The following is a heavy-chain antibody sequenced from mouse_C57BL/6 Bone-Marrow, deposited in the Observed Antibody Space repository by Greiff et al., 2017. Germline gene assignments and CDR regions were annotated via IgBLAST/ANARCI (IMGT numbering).Heavy chain of an antibody. CDR1: GYSITSGYY. V-gene: IGHV3-6*01. Sequence: EVKLQESGPGLVKPSQSLSLTCSVTGYSITSGYYWNWIRQFPGNKLEWMGYISYDGSNNYNPSLKNRISITRDTSKNQFFLKLNSVTTEDTATYYCARVPLAYWGQGTLVTVSA. CDR2: ISYDGSN. J-gene: IGHJ3*01. CDR3: ARVPLAY.